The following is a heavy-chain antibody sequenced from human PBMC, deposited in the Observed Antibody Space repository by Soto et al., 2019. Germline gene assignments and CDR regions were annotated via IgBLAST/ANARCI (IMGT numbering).Heavy chain of an antibody. D-gene: IGHD3-16*01. CDR1: SGPIRTYY. J-gene: IGHJ3*01. V-gene: IGHV4-59*01. CDR2: IYYSGST. Sequence: SQTLSLTCTVSSGPIRTYYWSWLRQPPGKGLEWIGYIYYSGSTNYNPSLKGRVTISLDTSRNQFSLNLSYVSAADTAVYYCARELQGGTRKAFDVWGEGTMLTVSS. CDR3: ARELQGGTRKAFDV.